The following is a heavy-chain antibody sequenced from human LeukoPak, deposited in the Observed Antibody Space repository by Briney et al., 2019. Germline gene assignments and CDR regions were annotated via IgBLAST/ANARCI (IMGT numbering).Heavy chain of an antibody. CDR3: ARATQIVVVTAILFDP. Sequence: APVKVSCKASGCTFTGYYMHWVRQAPGQGLEWMGWINPNSGGTNYAQKFQGRVTMTRDTSISTAYMELSRLRSDDTAAYYCARATQIVVVTAILFDPWGQGTLVTVSS. CDR2: INPNSGGT. V-gene: IGHV1-2*02. J-gene: IGHJ5*02. D-gene: IGHD2-21*02. CDR1: GCTFTGYY.